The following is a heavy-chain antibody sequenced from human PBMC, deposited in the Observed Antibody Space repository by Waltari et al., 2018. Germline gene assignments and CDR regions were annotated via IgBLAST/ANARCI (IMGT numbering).Heavy chain of an antibody. CDR3: ARDSSGWSGDY. V-gene: IGHV3-48*01. CDR2: ISSSSSTI. Sequence: EVQLVESGGGLVQPGGSLRLSCAASGFTFSSYSMNWVRQAPGKGLGWVSYISSSSSTIYYADSVKGRFTISRDNAKNSLYLQMNSLRAEDTAVYYCARDSSGWSGDYWGQGTLVTVSS. J-gene: IGHJ4*02. CDR1: GFTFSSYS. D-gene: IGHD6-19*01.